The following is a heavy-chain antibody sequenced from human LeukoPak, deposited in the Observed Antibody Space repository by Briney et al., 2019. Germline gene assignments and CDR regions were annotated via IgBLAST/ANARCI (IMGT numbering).Heavy chain of an antibody. J-gene: IGHJ4*02. CDR2: IRSKAYGGTT. D-gene: IGHD5-18*01. CDR1: GFTFGDYA. Sequence: GGSLRLSCTASGFTFGDYAMSWFREAPGKGLEWVGFIRSKAYGGTTEYAASVKGRFTISRDDSKSIAYLQMNSLKTEDTAVYYCTRDLQRGSYGPLFDYWGQGTLVTVSS. CDR3: TRDLQRGSYGPLFDY. V-gene: IGHV3-49*03.